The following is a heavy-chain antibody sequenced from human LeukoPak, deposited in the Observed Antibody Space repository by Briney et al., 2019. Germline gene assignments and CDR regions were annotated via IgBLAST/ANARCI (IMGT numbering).Heavy chain of an antibody. CDR3: ATLGPIRSTLDAFDI. Sequence: GASVKVSCKVSGYTLSELSMHWVRQAPGKGLEWMGGFAPEDGETIYAQKFQGRVTMTEDTSTDTAYMELSSLRSEDTAVYFCATLGPIRSTLDAFDIWGQGTMVTVSS. CDR1: GYTLSELS. J-gene: IGHJ3*02. D-gene: IGHD4-17*01. V-gene: IGHV1-24*01. CDR2: FAPEDGET.